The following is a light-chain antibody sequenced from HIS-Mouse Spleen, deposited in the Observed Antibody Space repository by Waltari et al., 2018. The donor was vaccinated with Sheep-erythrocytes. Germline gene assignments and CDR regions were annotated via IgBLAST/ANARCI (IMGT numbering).Light chain of an antibody. V-gene: IGLV3-10*01. J-gene: IGLJ2*01. Sequence: SYELTQPPSVSVSPGQTARITCSGDALPKKYAYWYQQKSGQAPVLVIYEDRKRPSGIPERFSGSGSGTMATLTISGAQVEDEADYYCYSTDSSGNGVFGGGTKLTVL. CDR1: ALPKKY. CDR3: YSTDSSGNGV. CDR2: EDR.